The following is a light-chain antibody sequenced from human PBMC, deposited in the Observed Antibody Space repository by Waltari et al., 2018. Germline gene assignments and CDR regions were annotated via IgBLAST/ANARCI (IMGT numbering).Light chain of an antibody. J-gene: IGLJ3*02. V-gene: IGLV6-57*01. CDR3: QSYDSSNWV. Sequence: NFMLTQPHSVSESPGKTVTISCTRSSGSIASNYAQWYPQRPGSSPTTVIYEDNHRPSWCPARFSGSIDSSSNSASLTISGLKTEDEADYYCQSYDSSNWVFGGGTKLTVL. CDR1: SGSIASNY. CDR2: EDN.